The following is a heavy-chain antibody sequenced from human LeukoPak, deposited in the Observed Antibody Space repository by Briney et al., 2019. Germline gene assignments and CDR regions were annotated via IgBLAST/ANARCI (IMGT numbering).Heavy chain of an antibody. J-gene: IGHJ3*02. D-gene: IGHD1-1*01. CDR3: ARVPRLGAWNAFDI. V-gene: IGHV4-4*02. Sequence: PSETLSLTCAVSGGSISSSNWWSWVRQPPGKGLEWIGEIYHSGSTNYNPSLKSRVTISVDKSKNQFSLKLSSVTAADTAVYYCARVPRLGAWNAFDIWGQGTMVTVSS. CDR2: IYHSGST. CDR1: GGSISSSNW.